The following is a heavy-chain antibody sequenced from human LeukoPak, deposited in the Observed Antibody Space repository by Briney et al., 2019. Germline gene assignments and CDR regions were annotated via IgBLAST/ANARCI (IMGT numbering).Heavy chain of an antibody. CDR2: ISYDGSNK. Sequence: GGSLRLSCAASGFTFSDYSMNWVRQAPGKGLEWVAVISYDGSNKYYADSVKGRFTISRDNSKNTLYLQMNSLRAEDTAVYYCAKVVSGMEDFDYWGQGTLVTVSS. D-gene: IGHD5-12*01. CDR1: GFTFSDYS. CDR3: AKVVSGMEDFDY. J-gene: IGHJ4*02. V-gene: IGHV3-30*18.